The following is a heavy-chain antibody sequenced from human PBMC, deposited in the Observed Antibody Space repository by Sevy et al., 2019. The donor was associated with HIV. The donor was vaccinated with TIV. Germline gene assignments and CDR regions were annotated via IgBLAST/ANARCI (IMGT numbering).Heavy chain of an antibody. Sequence: GGSLRISCAASGFTFSSYGMHWVRQAPGKGLEWVAVISYDGSNKYYADSVKGRFTISRDNSKNTLYLQMNSLRAEDTAVYYCAKDKNRYSSSWYRRTDYYYGMDVWGQGTTVTVSS. D-gene: IGHD6-13*01. CDR2: ISYDGSNK. CDR1: GFTFSSYG. CDR3: AKDKNRYSSSWYRRTDYYYGMDV. J-gene: IGHJ6*02. V-gene: IGHV3-30*18.